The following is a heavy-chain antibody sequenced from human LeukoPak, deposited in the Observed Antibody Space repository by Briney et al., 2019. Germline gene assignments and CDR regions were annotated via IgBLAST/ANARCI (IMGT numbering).Heavy chain of an antibody. J-gene: IGHJ6*02. D-gene: IGHD6-13*01. CDR2: ISGSGGST. Sequence: GGSLRLSCAAPGFTFSSYAMSWVRQAPGKGLEWVSAISGSGGSTYYADSVKGRFTISRDNSKNTLYLQMNSLRAEDTAVYYCARDKSGYSSNWFDYYGMDVWGQGTTVTVSS. CDR1: GFTFSSYA. V-gene: IGHV3-23*01. CDR3: ARDKSGYSSNWFDYYGMDV.